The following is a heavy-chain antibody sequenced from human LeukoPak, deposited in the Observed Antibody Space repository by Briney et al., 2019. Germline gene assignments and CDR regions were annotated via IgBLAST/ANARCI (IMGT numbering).Heavy chain of an antibody. J-gene: IGHJ4*02. Sequence: SETLSLTCTVSGGSISVGNYYWSWIRQHPGKGLEWIGYIYYSGSTYYNPSLKSRVTISVDTSKNQFSLKLSSVTAADTAVYYCAREGRGDSSGYYYEDYWGQGTLVTVSS. CDR1: GGSISVGNYY. V-gene: IGHV4-31*03. CDR2: IYYSGST. CDR3: AREGRGDSSGYYYEDY. D-gene: IGHD3-22*01.